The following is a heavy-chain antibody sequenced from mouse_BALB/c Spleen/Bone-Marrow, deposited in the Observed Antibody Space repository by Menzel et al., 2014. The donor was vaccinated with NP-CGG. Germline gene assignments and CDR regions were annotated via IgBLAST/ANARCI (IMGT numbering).Heavy chain of an antibody. Sequence: EVQLQQSGPELEKPGASVKISCKASGYSFTGYNMNWVKQSDGRSLEWIGNIYPYYGGTSYNQKFRGKATLTVDKSSSTAYIQLTSLTSEDSAVYYCARNHFGSNSLDYWGQGTLVTVSA. CDR3: ARNHFGSNSLDY. CDR2: IYPYYGGT. D-gene: IGHD1-1*01. CDR1: GYSFTGYN. V-gene: IGHV1-39*01. J-gene: IGHJ3*01.